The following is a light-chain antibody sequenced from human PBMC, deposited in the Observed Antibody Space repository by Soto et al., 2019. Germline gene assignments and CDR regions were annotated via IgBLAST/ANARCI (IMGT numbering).Light chain of an antibody. CDR3: QRYNGAPLT. V-gene: IGKV1-27*01. Sequence: TQSPSSLSAYIGDRVNITCRASQDIRKYLAWYQHKPGKGPRLLISAASTLQSGVPSRFSGSGSGTDYTLSISSLQSEDVGDYYCQRYNGAPLTFGGGTKLEI. CDR2: AAS. CDR1: QDIRKY. J-gene: IGKJ4*01.